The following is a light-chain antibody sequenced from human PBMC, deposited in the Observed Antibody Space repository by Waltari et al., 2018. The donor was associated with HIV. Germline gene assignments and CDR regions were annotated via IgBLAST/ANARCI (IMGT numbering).Light chain of an antibody. CDR3: QQYNDWLLVT. Sequence: EIVLTQSPATLSVSPGQRATLSCRASQSVSNNLAWYQQKPGQSPRLLIYGASARATGIPARFSGSGSGTEFTLTVSSLQSEDFAVYYCQQYNDWLLVTFGQGTRLE. CDR1: QSVSNN. CDR2: GAS. J-gene: IGKJ5*01. V-gene: IGKV3-15*01.